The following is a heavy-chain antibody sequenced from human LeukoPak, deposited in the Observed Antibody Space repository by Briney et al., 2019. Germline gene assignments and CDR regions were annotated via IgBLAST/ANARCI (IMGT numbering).Heavy chain of an antibody. D-gene: IGHD3-10*01. CDR2: IFYSGST. CDR3: ARSYGSGNYFDY. Sequence: SETLSLTCTVSGGSISSSNYFWGWIRQPPGKGLEWIGSIFYSGSTNYNPSLKSRVTISLDTSKNQFSLKLGSVTAADTAVYYCARSYGSGNYFDYWGQGTLVTVSS. J-gene: IGHJ4*02. CDR1: GGSISSSNYF. V-gene: IGHV4-39*07.